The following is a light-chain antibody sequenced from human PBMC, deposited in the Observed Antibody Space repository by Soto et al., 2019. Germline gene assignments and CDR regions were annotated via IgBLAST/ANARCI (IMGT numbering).Light chain of an antibody. CDR2: KAS. CDR1: QSIPSW. J-gene: IGKJ1*01. V-gene: IGKV1-5*03. Sequence: DIQMTQSPSTLSASVGDSVIITCRASQSIPSWLAWYQQKPGKAPKLLIYKASSLESGVPSRFSGSGSGTDFTLTISSLQPDDFATYYCHLYNTYWTFGQGTKVEIK. CDR3: HLYNTYWT.